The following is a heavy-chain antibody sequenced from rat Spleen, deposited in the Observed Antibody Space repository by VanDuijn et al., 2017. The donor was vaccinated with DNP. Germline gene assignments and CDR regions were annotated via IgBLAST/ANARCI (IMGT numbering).Heavy chain of an antibody. J-gene: IGHJ2*01. CDR2: IDSAGST. D-gene: IGHD5-1*01. CDR1: GDSVTSDYR. V-gene: IGHV3-3*01. Sequence: EVQLQESGPGLVKPSQSLSLTCSVTGDSVTSDYRWNWIRTFPGNELEWMGYIDSAGSTNYNPSLKSRFSITRATSKNQFFLQVTSVRNEDTATYYCAIQLGVFDYWGQGIMVIVSS. CDR3: AIQLGVFDY.